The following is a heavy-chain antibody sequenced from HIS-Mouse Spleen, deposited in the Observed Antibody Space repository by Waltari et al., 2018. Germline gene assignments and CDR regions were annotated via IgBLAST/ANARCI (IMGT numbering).Heavy chain of an antibody. CDR3: AKDKHHAFDY. Sequence: QLVESGGGVVQPGRSLRLSCAAPGFTLSSYGMHWVRQAPGKGLEWVAVISYDGSNKYYADSVKGRFTISRDNSKNTLYLQMNSLRAEDTAVYYCAKDKHHAFDYWGQGTLVTVSS. J-gene: IGHJ4*02. CDR1: GFTLSSYG. CDR2: ISYDGSNK. V-gene: IGHV3-30*18.